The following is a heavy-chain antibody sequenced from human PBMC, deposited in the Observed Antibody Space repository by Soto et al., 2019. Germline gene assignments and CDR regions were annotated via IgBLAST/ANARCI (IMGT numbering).Heavy chain of an antibody. V-gene: IGHV1-58*02. CDR3: AAAPNWGSGY. CDR2: IVVGRGNT. Sequence: GASVKVSSRASGLTFTISSMHWAREVSGQRMEGIGWIVVGRGNTNYGQKFQERVTIARDRSTSTACMELTSLRSEDTAVYYCAAAPNWGSGYWGQGTLVTVSS. J-gene: IGHJ4*02. CDR1: GLTFTISS. D-gene: IGHD7-27*01.